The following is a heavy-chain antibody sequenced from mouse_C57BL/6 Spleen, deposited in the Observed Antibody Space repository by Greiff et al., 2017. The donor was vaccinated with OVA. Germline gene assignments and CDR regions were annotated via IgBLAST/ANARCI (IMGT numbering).Heavy chain of an antibody. V-gene: IGHV1-26*01. CDR1: GYTFTDYY. J-gene: IGHJ1*03. D-gene: IGHD3-3*01. CDR2: INPNNGGP. CDR3: ARRGDDWYIDV. Sequence: VQLQQSGPELVKPGASVKISCKASGYTFTDYYMNWVKQSPGKSLEWIGDINPNNGGPSYNEKFKGKATLTVDKSSSTAYMELRSLTSEDSAVYYCARRGDDWYIDVWGTGTTVTVSS.